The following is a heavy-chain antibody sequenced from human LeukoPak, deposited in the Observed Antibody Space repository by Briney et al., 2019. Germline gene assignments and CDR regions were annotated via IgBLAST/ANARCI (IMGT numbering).Heavy chain of an antibody. V-gene: IGHV1-69*13. CDR2: IIPIFGTA. D-gene: IGHD2-15*01. CDR1: GGTFSSYA. Sequence: SVKVSCKASGGTFSSYAISWVRQAPGQGLEWMGGIIPIFGTANYAQKFQGRVTITADESTSTAYMELSSLRSEDTAVYYCAGDIVVVVAATGLCAFDIWGQGTMVTVSS. CDR3: AGDIVVVVAATGLCAFDI. J-gene: IGHJ3*02.